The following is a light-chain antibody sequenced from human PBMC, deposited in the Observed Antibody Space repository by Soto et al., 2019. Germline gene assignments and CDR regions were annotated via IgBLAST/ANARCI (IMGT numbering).Light chain of an antibody. CDR1: QSVSSSY. V-gene: IGKV3-20*01. CDR2: GES. J-gene: IGKJ2*01. Sequence: EIVLTQSPGTLSLSPGERATLSCRASQSVSSSYLAWYQQKPGQAPRLLIYGESSRATGIPDRFSGSGSGTDFALTISRLEPEDFAVYYCQQYGSSPSTFGQGTKLEIK. CDR3: QQYGSSPST.